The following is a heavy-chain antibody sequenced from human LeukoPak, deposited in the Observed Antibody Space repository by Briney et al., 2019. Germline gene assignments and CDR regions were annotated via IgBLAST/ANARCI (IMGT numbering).Heavy chain of an antibody. CDR3: AGERSGYYYDRFDY. CDR1: GGSIRTFY. J-gene: IGHJ4*02. V-gene: IGHV4-59*08. Sequence: SETLSLTCTVSGGSIRTFYWSWIRQPPGKGLEWMGYIYYSGNTKYNPSLKSRVSMSVDTSNNHFSLRLSSVTAADTAVYFCAGERSGYYYDRFDYWGQGNLVTVSS. D-gene: IGHD3-22*01. CDR2: IYYSGNT.